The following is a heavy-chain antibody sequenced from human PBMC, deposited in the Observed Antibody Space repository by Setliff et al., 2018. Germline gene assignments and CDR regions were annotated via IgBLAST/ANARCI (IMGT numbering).Heavy chain of an antibody. V-gene: IGHV4-61*09. D-gene: IGHD3-3*01. CDR2: IYITGNP. CDR3: TRLYYTSRALYSDI. CDR1: GASIRQTSYS. J-gene: IGHJ4*02. Sequence: SETLSLTCAVSGASIRQTSYSWTWVRQPAGKGLEWIGHIYITGNPNVNPSLKSRVAMSLDDSGNQFSLNLQSVTAADTAVYYCTRLYYTSRALYSDIWGQGHPVTV.